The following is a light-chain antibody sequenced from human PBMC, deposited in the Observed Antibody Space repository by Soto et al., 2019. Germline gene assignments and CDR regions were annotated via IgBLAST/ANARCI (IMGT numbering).Light chain of an antibody. CDR3: SSKRDSSSYV. J-gene: IGLJ1*01. V-gene: IGLV2-14*01. CDR2: EVT. Sequence: QSALAQPASMSGSPGQSITISCTGTSSDVGAYNYVSWYQHHPGKVPRLLIYEVTHRPSGVSDRFSGSKSGHTASLTISGLHAENEADEHCSSKRDSSSYVFGSGTTATVL. CDR1: SSDVGAYNY.